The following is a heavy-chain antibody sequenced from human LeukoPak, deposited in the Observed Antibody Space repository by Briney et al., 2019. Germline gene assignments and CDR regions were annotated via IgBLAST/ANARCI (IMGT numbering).Heavy chain of an antibody. CDR1: GYTFTGYY. D-gene: IGHD6-19*01. V-gene: IGHV1-2*02. CDR3: ARGSPYSSGWYEEYFDY. J-gene: IGHJ4*02. CDR2: INPNSGGT. Sequence: ASVKVSCKASGYTFTGYYMHWVRQAPGQGLEWMGWINPNSGGTNYAQKFQARVTMTRDTSISTAYMELSRLRSDDTAVYYCARGSPYSSGWYEEYFDYWGQGTLVTVSS.